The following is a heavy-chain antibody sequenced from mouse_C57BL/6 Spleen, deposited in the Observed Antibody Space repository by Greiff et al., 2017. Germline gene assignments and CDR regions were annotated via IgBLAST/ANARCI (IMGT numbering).Heavy chain of an antibody. Sequence: EVKLMESGPGLVKPSQSLSLTCSVTGYSITSGYYWNWIRQFPGNKLEWMGYISYDGSNNYNPSLKNRISITRDTSKNQFFLKLNSVTTEDTATYYCARDFLEYFDYWGQGTTLTVSS. CDR2: ISYDGSN. J-gene: IGHJ2*01. CDR1: GYSITSGYY. CDR3: ARDFLEYFDY. V-gene: IGHV3-6*01.